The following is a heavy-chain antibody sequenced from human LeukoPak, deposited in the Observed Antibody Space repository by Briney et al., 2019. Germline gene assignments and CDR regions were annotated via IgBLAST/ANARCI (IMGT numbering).Heavy chain of an antibody. CDR1: GGSISSGGYY. CDR2: IYYSGST. D-gene: IGHD2-15*01. CDR3: ARACSGGSCYGFGMSRFDP. Sequence: SETLSLTCTVSGGSISSGGYYWSWIRQHPGTGLEWIGYIYYSGSTYYNPSLKSRVTISVDTSKNQFSLKLSSVTAADTAVYYCARACSGGSCYGFGMSRFDPWGQGTLVTVSS. V-gene: IGHV4-31*03. J-gene: IGHJ5*02.